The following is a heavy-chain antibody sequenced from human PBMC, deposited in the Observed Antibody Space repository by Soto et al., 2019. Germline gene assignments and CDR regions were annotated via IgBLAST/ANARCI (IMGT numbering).Heavy chain of an antibody. D-gene: IGHD1-26*01. CDR2: IYPGDSDT. CDR1: GYTFTDYW. V-gene: IGHV5-51*01. Sequence: GESLKISCKGSGYTFTDYWIGWVRQLPGKGLEWMGIIYPGDSDTRYSPSFQGHVTITVDKSTNTAYLQWNTLRASDTAMYYCARRNSGIYSHYYGMDVGGQGTTVTGSS. J-gene: IGHJ6*02. CDR3: ARRNSGIYSHYYGMDV.